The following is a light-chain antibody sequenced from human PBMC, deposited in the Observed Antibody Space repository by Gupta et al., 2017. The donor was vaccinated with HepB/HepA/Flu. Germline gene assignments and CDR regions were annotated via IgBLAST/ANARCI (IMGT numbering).Light chain of an antibody. CDR2: SNN. J-gene: IGLJ2*01. CDR1: NSKIGGNT. V-gene: IGLV1-44*01. CDR3: AAWDDGRNGWI. Sequence: QSMLTQPPSASGTPGQRVTISCSGSNSKIGGNTVAWYQHLPGTAPKLLIYSNNLRPSGVPDRFSGSKSGTSASLAISGLQSEDEADYYCAAWDDGRNGWIFGGGTKLTVL.